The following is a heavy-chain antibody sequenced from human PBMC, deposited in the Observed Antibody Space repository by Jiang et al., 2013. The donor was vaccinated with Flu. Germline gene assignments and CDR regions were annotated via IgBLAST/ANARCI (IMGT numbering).Heavy chain of an antibody. J-gene: IGHJ1*01. CDR1: GYTFTDYY. CDR3: ARLPDSAAAGTGYFQH. Sequence: SGADVKKPGASVKVSCKASGYTFTDYYIHWVRQAPGQGLEWMGWINPNSGGTNYAQKFLGWVTMTRDTSISTAYMELSRLRSDDTAVYYCARLPDSAAAGTGYFQHWGQGTLVTVSS. D-gene: IGHD6-13*01. CDR2: INPNSGGT. V-gene: IGHV1-2*04.